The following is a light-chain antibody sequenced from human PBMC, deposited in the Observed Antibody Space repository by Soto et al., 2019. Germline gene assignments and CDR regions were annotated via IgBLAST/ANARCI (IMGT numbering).Light chain of an antibody. CDR3: QNYNSPPLT. J-gene: IGKJ4*01. Sequence: DIKMTQSPSSLSASVGDRVTITCRASQDISNSLAWYQQKPGKVPKVLIYATSILQSGVPARFSGSGSGTDFTPTISSLQPEDVATYYCQNYNSPPLTFGGGTKVEI. CDR1: QDISNS. V-gene: IGKV1-27*01. CDR2: ATS.